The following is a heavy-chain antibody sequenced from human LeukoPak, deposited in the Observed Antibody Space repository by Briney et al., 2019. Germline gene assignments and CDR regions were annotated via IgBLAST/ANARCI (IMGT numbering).Heavy chain of an antibody. CDR3: AKRRKVWFGEDLFDY. D-gene: IGHD3-10*01. Sequence: PGGSLRLSCAASGFTVSSDYMSWVRQAPGKGLEWVSAISGSGGSTYYADSVKGRFTISRDNSKNTLYLQMNSLRAEDTAVYYCAKRRKVWFGEDLFDYWGQGTLVTVSS. CDR1: GFTVSSDY. J-gene: IGHJ4*02. CDR2: ISGSGGST. V-gene: IGHV3-23*01.